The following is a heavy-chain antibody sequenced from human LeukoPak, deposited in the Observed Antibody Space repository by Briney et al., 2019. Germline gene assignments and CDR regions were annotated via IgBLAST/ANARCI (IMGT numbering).Heavy chain of an antibody. Sequence: GGSLRLSCSASGFTFSSYAMHWVRQAPGKGLEYVSAISSNGGSTYYADSVKGRFTISRDNSKNTPYLQMSSLRAEDTAVYYCVKDLRVIRGSGVDYWGQGTLVTVSS. CDR1: GFTFSSYA. V-gene: IGHV3-64D*09. CDR2: ISSNGGST. J-gene: IGHJ4*02. D-gene: IGHD7-27*01. CDR3: VKDLRVIRGSGVDY.